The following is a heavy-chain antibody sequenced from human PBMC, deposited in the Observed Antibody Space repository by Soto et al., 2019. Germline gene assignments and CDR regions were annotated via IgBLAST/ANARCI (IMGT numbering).Heavy chain of an antibody. Sequence: PGESLKISCKGSGYSFSSYWIGWVRQLPGKGLEWMGIIYPGDSDTRYRPSFQGQVTISADKSTSTAYLQWSSLKASDTAMYYCARLLSISTSLLGYYYHSGMEVWGLGTGVTVPS. V-gene: IGHV5-51*01. CDR2: IYPGDSDT. CDR3: ARLLSISTSLLGYYYHSGMEV. CDR1: GYSFSSYW. D-gene: IGHD2-2*01. J-gene: IGHJ6*02.